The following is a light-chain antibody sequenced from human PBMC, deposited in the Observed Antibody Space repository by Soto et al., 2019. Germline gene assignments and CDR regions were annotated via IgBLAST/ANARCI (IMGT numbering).Light chain of an antibody. CDR1: SSDVGGYQY. J-gene: IGLJ2*01. V-gene: IGLV2-14*01. CDR2: EVS. Sequence: QSVLTQPASVSGSPGQSITLSCTGTSSDVGGYQYVSWYQQYPGRAPKLVIYEVSNRPSGVSIRFSGSKSGDTASLTISGLQAEDEADYYCCSYTLRSTLVFGGGTKLTVL. CDR3: CSYTLRSTLV.